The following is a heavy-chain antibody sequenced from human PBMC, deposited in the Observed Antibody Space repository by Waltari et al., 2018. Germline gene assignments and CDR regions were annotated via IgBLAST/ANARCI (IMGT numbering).Heavy chain of an antibody. CDR3: ARLGCTSCYRPYFDY. J-gene: IGHJ4*02. Sequence: QVQLQESGPGLVKPSETLSLTCAVSGYSISSGYYWGWIRQPPGKGLEWIGSIYHSGSTNYNPSLKSRVTISVDTSKNQFSLKLSSVTAADTAVYYCARLGCTSCYRPYFDYWGQGTLVTVSS. CDR1: GYSISSGYY. V-gene: IGHV4-38-2*01. D-gene: IGHD2-2*01. CDR2: IYHSGST.